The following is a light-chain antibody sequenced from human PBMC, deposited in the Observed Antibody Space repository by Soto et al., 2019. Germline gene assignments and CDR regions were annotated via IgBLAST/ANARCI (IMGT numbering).Light chain of an antibody. J-gene: IGLJ3*02. V-gene: IGLV2-23*02. CDR2: EVN. CDR3: SSHVGSGTFEWV. CDR1: SSDVGTYNL. Sequence: QSALTQPASVSGSPGQSITISCTGTSSDVGTYNLVSWYQQHPRKAPQLIIYEVNKRPSGVSNRFSGSKSGNTASLTISGLQAEDEADYYCSSHVGSGTFEWVFGGGTKLTVL.